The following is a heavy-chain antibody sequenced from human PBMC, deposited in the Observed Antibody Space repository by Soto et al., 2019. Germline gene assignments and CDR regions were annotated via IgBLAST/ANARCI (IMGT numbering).Heavy chain of an antibody. CDR1: GGSFSGYY. V-gene: IGHV4-34*01. CDR2: INHSGST. D-gene: IGHD4-17*01. J-gene: IGHJ2*01. CDR3: ARGPGVYGDYVFDWYFDL. Sequence: VTLSLTCAVYGGSFSGYYRRWIRQPPGKGLEWIGEINHSGSTNYNPSLKSRVTISVDTSKNQFSLKLSSVTAADTAVYYCARGPGVYGDYVFDWYFDLWGRGTLV.